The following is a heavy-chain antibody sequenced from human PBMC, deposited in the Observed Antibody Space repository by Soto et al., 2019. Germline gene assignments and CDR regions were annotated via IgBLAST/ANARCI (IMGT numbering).Heavy chain of an antibody. CDR3: TRDPGSGWGYNWFDP. J-gene: IGHJ5*02. CDR1: GFNFGGYA. D-gene: IGHD6-19*01. V-gene: IGHV3-49*03. Sequence: GSLRLSCTACGFNFGGYAMSWFRQAPGKGLEWVGFIRSKAFGGTAEYAASVKGRFTISRDDSKSIAYLQMNSLKTEDTAVYYCTRDPGSGWGYNWFDPWGQGALVTVSS. CDR2: IRSKAFGGTA.